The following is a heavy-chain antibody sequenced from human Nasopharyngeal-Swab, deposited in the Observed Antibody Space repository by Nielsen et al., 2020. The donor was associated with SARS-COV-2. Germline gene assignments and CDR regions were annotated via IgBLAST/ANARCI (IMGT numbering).Heavy chain of an antibody. V-gene: IGHV3-30*04. Sequence: GGSLRLSCAASGFTFSSYAMHWVRQAPGKGLEWVAVISYDGSNKYYADSVKGRFTISRDNSKNTLYLQMNSLRAEDTAVYYCARDLRGVRGVITPLDWGQGTLVTVSS. CDR3: ARDLRGVRGVITPLD. CDR2: ISYDGSNK. D-gene: IGHD3-10*01. J-gene: IGHJ4*02. CDR1: GFTFSSYA.